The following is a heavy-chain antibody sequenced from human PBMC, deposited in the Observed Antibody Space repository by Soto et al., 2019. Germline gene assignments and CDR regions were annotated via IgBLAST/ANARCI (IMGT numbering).Heavy chain of an antibody. V-gene: IGHV1-18*01. CDR1: GYTFTSYG. Sequence: ASVKVSCKASGYTFTSYGISWVRQAPGQGLEWMGWISAYNGNTNYAQKLQGRVTMTTDTSTSTAYMELRSLRSDDTAVYYCATHDPDSTRTDAFDIWGQGTMVTVSS. CDR2: ISAYNGNT. D-gene: IGHD1-1*01. CDR3: ATHDPDSTRTDAFDI. J-gene: IGHJ3*02.